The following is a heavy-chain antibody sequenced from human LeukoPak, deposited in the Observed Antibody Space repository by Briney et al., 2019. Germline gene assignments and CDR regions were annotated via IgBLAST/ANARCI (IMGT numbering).Heavy chain of an antibody. V-gene: IGHV4-38-2*01. Sequence: SETLSLXCAVSGYSISSGYYWGWIRQPPGKGLEWIGSIYHSGSTYYSPSLKSRVTVSVDTSKNQFSLKLSSVTAADTAVYYCARRDREYNYFDYWGQGTLVTVSS. D-gene: IGHD2/OR15-2a*01. CDR1: GYSISSGYY. J-gene: IGHJ4*02. CDR2: IYHSGST. CDR3: ARRDREYNYFDY.